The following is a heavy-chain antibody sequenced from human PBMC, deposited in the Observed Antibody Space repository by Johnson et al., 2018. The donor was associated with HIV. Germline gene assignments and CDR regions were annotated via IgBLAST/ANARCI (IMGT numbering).Heavy chain of an antibody. CDR1: GFTFSNYA. CDR2: ISGDAGST. CDR3: ARARDRSSSRDAFDI. V-gene: IGHV3-23*04. D-gene: IGHD6-13*01. Sequence: VQLVESGGGLVQPGGSLTLSCAASGFTFSNYAMSWVRRAPGKGLEWVSTISGDAGSTYYADSVRGRFTLSRDNSKNTVYLQMDSLRAEDTAVYYCARARDRSSSRDAFDIWGQGTMVTVSS. J-gene: IGHJ3*02.